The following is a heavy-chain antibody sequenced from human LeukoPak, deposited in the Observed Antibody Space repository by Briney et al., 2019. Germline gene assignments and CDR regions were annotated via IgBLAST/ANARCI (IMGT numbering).Heavy chain of an antibody. J-gene: IGHJ4*02. Sequence: PGGSLRLSCEASGFIFSGSAMHWVRQASGKGLEWLGRIRSKGNNYATAYAVSVKGRFIISRDDSTNTAYLQMHSLRTEDTAVYYCAKETFEDGYDSSGYYYDYWGQGTLVTVSS. CDR3: AKETFEDGYDSSGYYYDY. D-gene: IGHD3-22*01. CDR2: IRSKGNNYAT. CDR1: GFIFSGSA. V-gene: IGHV3-73*01.